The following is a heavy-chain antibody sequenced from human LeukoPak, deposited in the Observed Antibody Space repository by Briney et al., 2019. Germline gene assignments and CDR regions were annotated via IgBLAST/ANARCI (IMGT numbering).Heavy chain of an antibody. Sequence: PGGSPRLSCAASGFTFSSYSVNWVRQAPGKGLEWVSSISSSSSYIYYADSVKGRFTISRDNAKNSLYLQMNSLRAEDTAVYYCVRDLWVRGVTYDYWGQGTLVTVSS. D-gene: IGHD5-18*01. CDR3: VRDLWVRGVTYDY. J-gene: IGHJ4*02. CDR2: ISSSSSYI. V-gene: IGHV3-21*01. CDR1: GFTFSSYS.